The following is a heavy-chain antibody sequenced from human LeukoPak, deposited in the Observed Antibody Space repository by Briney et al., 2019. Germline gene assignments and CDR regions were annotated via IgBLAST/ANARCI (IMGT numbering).Heavy chain of an antibody. CDR3: AIKYALYSNYLDY. J-gene: IGHJ4*02. D-gene: IGHD4-11*01. Sequence: GASVKVSCKASGYTFTNYGISWVRQAPGQGLEWMGWISVYNGHTNYAQKLQGRVTMTTDTSTSTAYMELRSLRYDDTALYYCAIKYALYSNYLDYWGQGTLVTVSS. CDR1: GYTFTNYG. V-gene: IGHV1-18*01. CDR2: ISVYNGHT.